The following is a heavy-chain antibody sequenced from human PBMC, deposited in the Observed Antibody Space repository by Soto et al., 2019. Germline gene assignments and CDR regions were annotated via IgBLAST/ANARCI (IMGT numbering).Heavy chain of an antibody. CDR3: ARRMAVAGGGGPYYYFDL. CDR1: GGSVTTYY. Sequence: QVQLQESGPGLVKPSETLSLTCTVSGGSVTTYYWSWIRLPPGKGLAWIGHIYYRGNTDYSPSLKSRLTMRIDTSKPRFSLKLSSVTAADTAVYYCARRMAVAGGGGPYYYFDLWCRGTLLTVSS. J-gene: IGHJ2*01. D-gene: IGHD6-19*01. V-gene: IGHV4-59*08. CDR2: IYYRGNT.